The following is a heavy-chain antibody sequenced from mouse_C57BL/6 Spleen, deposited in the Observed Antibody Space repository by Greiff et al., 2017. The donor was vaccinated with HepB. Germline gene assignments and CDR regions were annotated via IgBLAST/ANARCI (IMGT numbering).Heavy chain of an antibody. V-gene: IGHV5-4*03. J-gene: IGHJ3*01. D-gene: IGHD4-1*02. CDR2: ISDGGSYT. CDR3: ARGQLGSFAY. CDR1: GFTFSSYA. Sequence: VMLVESGGGLVKPGGSLKLSCAASGFTFSSYAMSWVRQTPEKRLEWVATISDGGSYTYYPDNVKGRFTISRDNAKNNLYLQMSHLKSEDTAMYYCARGQLGSFAYWGQGTLVTVSA.